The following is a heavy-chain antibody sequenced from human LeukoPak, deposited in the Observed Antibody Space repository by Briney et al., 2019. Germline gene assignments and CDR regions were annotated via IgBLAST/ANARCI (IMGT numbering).Heavy chain of an antibody. J-gene: IGHJ4*02. CDR2: IYYSGST. D-gene: IGHD6-19*01. Sequence: SETLSLTCTVSGGSITSYYWSWIRQPPGKGLEWIGYIYYSGSTNYNPSLKSRVTISVDTSKNQFSLKLSSVTAVDTAVYYCARVQHSSGWWDQYYFDYWGQGTLVTVSS. CDR3: ARVQHSSGWWDQYYFDY. V-gene: IGHV4-59*01. CDR1: GGSITSYY.